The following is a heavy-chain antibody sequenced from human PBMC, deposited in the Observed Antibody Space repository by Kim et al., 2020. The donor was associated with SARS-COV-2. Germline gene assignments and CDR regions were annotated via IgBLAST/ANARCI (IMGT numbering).Heavy chain of an antibody. CDR1: GFTFSNYG. V-gene: IGHV3-33*06. CDR2: IWYDGGNK. Sequence: GGYLRLSCAASGFTFSNYGMHWVRQAPGKGLEWVAVIWYDGGNKYYGDSVKGRFTISRDNSKNTLYLQMNSLRAEDTAVYYCAKGDGYRYGNFDYWGQGT. D-gene: IGHD5-18*01. CDR3: AKGDGYRYGNFDY. J-gene: IGHJ4*02.